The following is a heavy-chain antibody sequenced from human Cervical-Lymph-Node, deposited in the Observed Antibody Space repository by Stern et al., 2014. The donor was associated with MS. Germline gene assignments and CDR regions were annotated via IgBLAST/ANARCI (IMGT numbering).Heavy chain of an antibody. J-gene: IGHJ2*01. D-gene: IGHD6-19*01. CDR1: GFTFSSYD. CDR3: ARSSSGWDYWYFDL. CDR2: IGTAGDP. V-gene: IGHV3-13*05. Sequence: EVQLVESGGGLVQPGGSLRLSCAASGFTFSSYDMHWVRQATGKGLERVSAIGTAGDPYYPGSVKGRFTISRENAKNSLYLQMNSLRAGDTAVYYCARSSSGWDYWYFDLWGRGTLVTVSS.